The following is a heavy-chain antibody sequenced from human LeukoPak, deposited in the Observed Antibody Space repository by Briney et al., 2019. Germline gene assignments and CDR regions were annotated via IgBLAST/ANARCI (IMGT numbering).Heavy chain of an antibody. Sequence: ASVKVSCKASGYTFTSYGIDWVRQAPGQGLEWMGRIIPILGIANYAQKFQGRVTITADKSTSTAYMELSSLRSEDTAVYYCARVDYGGNSGLSYFDYWGQGTLVTVSS. CDR3: ARVDYGGNSGLSYFDY. V-gene: IGHV1-69*04. CDR1: GYTFTSYG. J-gene: IGHJ4*02. D-gene: IGHD4-23*01. CDR2: IIPILGIA.